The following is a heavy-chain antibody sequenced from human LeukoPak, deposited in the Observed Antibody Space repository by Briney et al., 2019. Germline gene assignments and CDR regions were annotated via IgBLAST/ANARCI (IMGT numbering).Heavy chain of an antibody. V-gene: IGHV1-69*04. J-gene: IGHJ4*02. Sequence: SVKVSCKASGGTFSSYAISWVRQAPGQGLEWMGRIIPILGIANYAQKFQGRVTITADKSTSTAYMELSSLRSEDTAVYYCARGGAVAGRPNWGQGTLVTVPS. CDR3: ARGGAVAGRPN. CDR1: GGTFSSYA. D-gene: IGHD6-19*01. CDR2: IIPILGIA.